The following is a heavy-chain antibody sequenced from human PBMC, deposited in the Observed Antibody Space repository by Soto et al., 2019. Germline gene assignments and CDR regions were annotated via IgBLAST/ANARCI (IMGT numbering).Heavy chain of an antibody. CDR3: AKYSGYGLYFDY. D-gene: IGHD5-12*01. Sequence: SETLSLTCTVSGGSISSYYWSWIRQPPGKGLEWIGYIYYSGSTNYNPSLKSRVTISVDTSKNQFSLKLSSVAAADTAVYYCAKYSGYGLYFDYWGQGTLVTVS. J-gene: IGHJ4*02. V-gene: IGHV4-59*01. CDR1: GGSISSYY. CDR2: IYYSGST.